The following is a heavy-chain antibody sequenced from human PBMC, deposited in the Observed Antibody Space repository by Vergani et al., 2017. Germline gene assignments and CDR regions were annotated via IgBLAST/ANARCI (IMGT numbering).Heavy chain of an antibody. CDR3: SRVAIVVGGLAGAFDM. Sequence: QVQLQESGPGLVKPSETLSLTFTVSGGPISSYYWSWIRQPPGKGLEWIGYIYYRGRNNYNPSLKSRVTISVETSKKQFSLKRSSVTAADTAVYCCSRVAIVVGGLAGAFDMGGEGTMVTVSS. CDR1: GGPISSYY. D-gene: IGHD2-21*01. J-gene: IGHJ3*02. V-gene: IGHV4-59*01. CDR2: IYYRGRN.